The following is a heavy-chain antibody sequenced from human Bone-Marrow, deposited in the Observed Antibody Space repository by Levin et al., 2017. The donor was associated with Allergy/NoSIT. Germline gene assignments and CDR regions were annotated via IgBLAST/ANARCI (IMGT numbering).Heavy chain of an antibody. CDR3: ARDPGYDSSEGHFDY. V-gene: IGHV3-30-3*01. J-gene: IGHJ4*02. CDR2: ISYDGSNK. Sequence: PGESLKISCAASGFTFSSYAMHWVRQAPGKGLEWVAVISYDGSNKYYADSVKGRFTISRDNSKNTLYLQMNSLRAEDTAVYYCARDPGYDSSEGHFDYWGQGTLVTVSS. D-gene: IGHD3-22*01. CDR1: GFTFSSYA.